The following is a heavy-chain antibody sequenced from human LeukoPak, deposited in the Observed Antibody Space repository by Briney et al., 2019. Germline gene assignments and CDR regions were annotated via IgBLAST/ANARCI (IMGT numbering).Heavy chain of an antibody. V-gene: IGHV3-23*01. CDR1: GFTVSSYA. CDR2: IGSGGST. Sequence: GGSLRLSCAASGFTVSSYATYWVRQAPGKGLEWVSGIGSGGSTHYADSVKGRFTISRDNSKNTLYLQMNSLRAEDTAVYYCAKTTTGYSSGRFPGWPVDYWGQGTLVTVSS. D-gene: IGHD6-19*01. CDR3: AKTTTGYSSGRFPGWPVDY. J-gene: IGHJ4*02.